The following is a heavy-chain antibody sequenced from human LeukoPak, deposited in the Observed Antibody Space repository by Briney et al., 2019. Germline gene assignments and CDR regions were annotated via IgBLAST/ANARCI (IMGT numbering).Heavy chain of an antibody. D-gene: IGHD3-9*01. J-gene: IGHJ1*01. CDR1: GGSFSGYY. V-gene: IGHV4-34*01. Sequence: SETLSLTCAVYGGSFSGYYWSWIRQPPGKGLEWIGEINHSGSTNYNPSLKSRVTISVDTSKNQFSLKLSSVTAADTAVYYCARVQVYYDILNGHWIPEYFQHWGQGTLVTVSS. CDR3: ARVQVYYDILNGHWIPEYFQH. CDR2: INHSGST.